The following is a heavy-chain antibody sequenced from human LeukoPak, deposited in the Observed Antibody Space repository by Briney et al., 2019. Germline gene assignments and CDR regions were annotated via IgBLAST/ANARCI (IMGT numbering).Heavy chain of an antibody. CDR2: IYYSGST. CDR1: GDSISNFH. CDR3: AREGLVSWGFDP. D-gene: IGHD1-26*01. V-gene: IGHV4-59*01. Sequence: SETLSLTCTVSGDSISNFHWNWFRQPPGKGLEWIGYIYYSGSTNYNPSLKSRVTISVDTSKNEFSLKLTSVTAADTAVYYCAREGLVSWGFDPWGQGTLVTVSS. J-gene: IGHJ5*02.